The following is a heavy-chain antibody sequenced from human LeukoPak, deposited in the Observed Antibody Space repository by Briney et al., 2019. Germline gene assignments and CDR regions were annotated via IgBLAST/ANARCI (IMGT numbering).Heavy chain of an antibody. CDR3: AKDLHYGSADY. V-gene: IGHV3-21*01. D-gene: IGHD3-10*01. CDR1: GFTFTTYS. Sequence: WSLRLSCEASGFTFTTYSMTWVRQAPGKGLEWVSIISSGSSAIFSADALKGRFTISRDDAKNALYLQMNSLRAEDTAVYYCAKDLHYGSADYWGQGTLVTVSS. J-gene: IGHJ4*02. CDR2: ISSGSSAI.